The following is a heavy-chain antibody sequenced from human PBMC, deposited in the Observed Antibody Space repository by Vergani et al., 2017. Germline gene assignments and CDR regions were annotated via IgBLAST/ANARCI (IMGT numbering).Heavy chain of an antibody. V-gene: IGHV3-23*01. CDR1: GFTFSSYA. CDR3: AKAGPKYSSSPWYFDY. CDR2: ISGSGGST. Sequence: EVPLLESGGGLVQPGGSLRLSCAASGFTFSSYAMSWVRQAPGKGLEWVSAISGSGGSTYYADSVKGRFTISRDNSKNTLYLQMNSLRAEDTAVYYCAKAGPKYSSSPWYFDYWGQGTLVTVSS. J-gene: IGHJ4*02. D-gene: IGHD6-13*01.